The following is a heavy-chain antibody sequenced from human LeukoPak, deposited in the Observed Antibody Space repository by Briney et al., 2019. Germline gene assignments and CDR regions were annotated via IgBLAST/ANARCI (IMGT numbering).Heavy chain of an antibody. CDR3: AKESPVFDY. Sequence: GGSLRLSCAASGFTFISYAMSWVRQAPGKGLEWVSVISGSGGSTHYADSAKGWFTTSRDNSKNTLYLQMSSLRAEDTAVYYCAKESPVFDYWGQGTLVTVSS. V-gene: IGHV3-23*01. CDR1: GFTFISYA. CDR2: ISGSGGST. J-gene: IGHJ4*02.